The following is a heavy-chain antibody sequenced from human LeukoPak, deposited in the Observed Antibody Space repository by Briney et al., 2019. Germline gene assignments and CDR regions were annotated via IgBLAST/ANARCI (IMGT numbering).Heavy chain of an antibody. Sequence: GGSLRLSCAASGFTFSDYYMSWIRQAPGKGLEWISYISDSGSTIYYADSVKGRFTISRDNAKNSLYLQMNSLRAEDTAVYYCARLGASKTAFDYWGQGTLVTVSS. CDR1: GFTFSDYY. CDR3: ARLGASKTAFDY. J-gene: IGHJ4*02. V-gene: IGHV3-11*04. CDR2: ISDSGSTI. D-gene: IGHD1-26*01.